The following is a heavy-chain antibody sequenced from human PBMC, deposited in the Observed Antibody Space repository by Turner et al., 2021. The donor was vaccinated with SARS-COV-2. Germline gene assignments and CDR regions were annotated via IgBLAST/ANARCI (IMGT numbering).Heavy chain of an antibody. D-gene: IGHD3-22*01. J-gene: IGHJ6*02. CDR2: IYYSGST. CDR1: GCSISSSSSY. CDR3: AGEEVVFRASHTLYYYGMDV. V-gene: IGHV4-39*01. Sequence: HLQLQESGPGLVKPSETLSLPCTVFGCSISSSSSYWGWIRQPPGKGLEWIGSIYYSGSTYYNPSLKSRVTISVDTSKNQFSLKLSSVTAADTAVYYCAGEEVVFRASHTLYYYGMDVWGQGTTVTVAS.